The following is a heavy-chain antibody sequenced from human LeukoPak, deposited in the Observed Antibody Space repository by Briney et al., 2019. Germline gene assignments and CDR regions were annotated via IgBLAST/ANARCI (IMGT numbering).Heavy chain of an antibody. CDR3: ARGVQQQLIYYFDY. J-gene: IGHJ4*02. Sequence: GASVKVSCKASGYTFTSYGISWVRQAPGQGLEWMGWISAYNGNTNYAQKFQGRVTMTTDTSTSTAYMELRSLRSDDTAVYYCARGVQQQLIYYFDYWGQGTLVTVSS. CDR2: ISAYNGNT. CDR1: GYTFTSYG. D-gene: IGHD6-13*01. V-gene: IGHV1-18*01.